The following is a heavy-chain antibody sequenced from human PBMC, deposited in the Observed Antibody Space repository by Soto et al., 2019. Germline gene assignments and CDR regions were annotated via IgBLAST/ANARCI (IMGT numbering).Heavy chain of an antibody. Sequence: QLQLQESGPGLVKPSETLSLTCTVSGGSISSSSYYWGWIRQPPGTGLEWIGSIYYSGSTYYNPSLKSRVTISVDTSKNQFSLKLSSVTAADTAVYYCASPGSLEDYWGQGTLVTVSS. CDR1: GGSISSSSYY. CDR3: ASPGSLEDY. D-gene: IGHD1-26*01. CDR2: IYYSGST. J-gene: IGHJ4*02. V-gene: IGHV4-39*01.